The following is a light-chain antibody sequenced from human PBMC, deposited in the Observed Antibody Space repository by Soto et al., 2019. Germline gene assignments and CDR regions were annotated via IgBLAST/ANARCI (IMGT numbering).Light chain of an antibody. CDR3: QQYGTSPLT. Sequence: EIVLTQSPGTLSLSPGERATLSCRASQSVSSSYLAWYQQKPGQAPRLLIYGASSRATGIPDRFSGSWCGKDFPLTSSRLEPEVFAVYYCQQYGTSPLTFGGGTKVEIK. CDR1: QSVSSSY. J-gene: IGKJ4*01. V-gene: IGKV3-20*01. CDR2: GAS.